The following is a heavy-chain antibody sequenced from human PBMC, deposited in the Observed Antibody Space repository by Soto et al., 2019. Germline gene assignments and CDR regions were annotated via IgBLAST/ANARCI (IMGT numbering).Heavy chain of an antibody. J-gene: IGHJ4*02. V-gene: IGHV1-2*02. CDR1: GYTFTGYY. CDR2: INPNSGGT. D-gene: IGHD3-22*01. CDR3: AKDGGYDSSGFYRHSDY. Sequence: GASVKVSCKASGYTFTGYYMHWVRQAPGQGLEWMGWINPNSGGTNYAQKFQGRFIISRDNSKNTVYVEMNGLRNEDTAVYYCAKDGGYDSSGFYRHSDYWGQGILVTVSS.